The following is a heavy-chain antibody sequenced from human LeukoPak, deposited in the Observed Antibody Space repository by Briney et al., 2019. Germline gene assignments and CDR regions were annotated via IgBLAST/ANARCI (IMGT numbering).Heavy chain of an antibody. Sequence: PSETLSLTCAVSGGSISSSNWWSWVRQPPGKGLEWIGEIYHSGSTNYNPSLKSRVTISVDRSKNQFSLKLSSVTAADTAVYYCARDPGYCSGGSCHNWFDPWGQGTLVTVSS. CDR1: GGSISSSNW. D-gene: IGHD2-15*01. V-gene: IGHV4-4*02. CDR2: IYHSGST. J-gene: IGHJ5*02. CDR3: ARDPGYCSGGSCHNWFDP.